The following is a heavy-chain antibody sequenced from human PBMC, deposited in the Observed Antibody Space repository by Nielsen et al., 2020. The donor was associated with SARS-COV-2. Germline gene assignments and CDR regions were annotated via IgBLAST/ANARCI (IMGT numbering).Heavy chain of an antibody. J-gene: IGHJ4*02. Sequence: GESLKISCAASGFTFSSYAMNWVRQAPGKGLEWVSVLYSGGSKTYYADSVKGRFTISRDNSKNTLYLQMNSLRAEDTAVYYCAKEAAVTDSRGYFDNWGQGTLVTVSS. V-gene: IGHV3-23*03. CDR2: LYSGGSKT. CDR1: GFTFSSYA. D-gene: IGHD4-11*01. CDR3: AKEAAVTDSRGYFDN.